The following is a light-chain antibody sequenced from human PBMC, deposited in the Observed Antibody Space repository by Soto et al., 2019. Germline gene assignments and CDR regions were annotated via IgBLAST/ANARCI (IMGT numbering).Light chain of an antibody. V-gene: IGLV2-14*01. CDR3: SSYTSSNTYV. CDR1: SSDVGGYNY. Sequence: QPVLTQPASVSGSPGQSITISCTGTSSDVGGYNYVSWYQQHPGKAPKLMIYGVNNRPSGVSNRFSGSKSGNTASLTISGLQAEDEADYYCSSYTSSNTYVFGTGTKVTVL. CDR2: GVN. J-gene: IGLJ1*01.